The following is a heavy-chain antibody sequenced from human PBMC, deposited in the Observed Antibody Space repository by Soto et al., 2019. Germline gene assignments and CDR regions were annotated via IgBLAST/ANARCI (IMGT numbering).Heavy chain of an antibody. CDR1: GFTFSSYG. D-gene: IGHD1-26*01. J-gene: IGHJ4*02. CDR2: ISGSGGST. CDR3: ATASAPGGNYFPLWF. V-gene: IGHV3-23*01. Sequence: EVQLLESGGGLVQPGGSLRLSCAASGFTFSSYGMSWVRQAPGKGLEWVSSISGSGGSTYYADSVKGRFTISRDNSKNTLYLQMNSLRAEDTAVYYCATASAPGGNYFPLWFWGQGTLVTVSS.